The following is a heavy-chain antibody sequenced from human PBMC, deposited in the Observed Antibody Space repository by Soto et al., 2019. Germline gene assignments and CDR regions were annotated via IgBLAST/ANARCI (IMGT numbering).Heavy chain of an antibody. D-gene: IGHD5-12*01. CDR2: INHSGST. J-gene: IGHJ6*02. CDR1: GGSFSGYY. V-gene: IGHV4-34*01. CDR3: ARVLVRDGYNLSFGYYYYGMDV. Sequence: SETLSLTCAVYGGSFSGYYWSWIRQPPGKGLEWIGEINHSGSTNYNPSPKSRVTISVDTSKNQFSLKLSSVTAADTAVYYCARVLVRDGYNLSFGYYYYGMDVWGQGTTVTVSS.